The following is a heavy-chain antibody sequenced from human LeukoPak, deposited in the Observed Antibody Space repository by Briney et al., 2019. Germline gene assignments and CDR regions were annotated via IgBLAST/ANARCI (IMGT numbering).Heavy chain of an antibody. CDR2: LSGSGSTT. Sequence: GGSLRLSCAASGFTFTSDGMSWVRQAPGKGLEWVSALSGSGSTTYYTDSVKGRFTISRDNSKNTLFLEMNSLRVEDTAVYYCAKAGYSSSWPLDYWGQGTQVTVSS. CDR1: GFTFTSDG. J-gene: IGHJ4*02. CDR3: AKAGYSSSWPLDY. V-gene: IGHV3-23*01. D-gene: IGHD6-13*01.